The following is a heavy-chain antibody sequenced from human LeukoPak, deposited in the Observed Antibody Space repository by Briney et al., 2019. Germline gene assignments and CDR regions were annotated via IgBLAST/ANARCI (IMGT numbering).Heavy chain of an antibody. CDR3: AREPTVTTMSRYFDY. Sequence: ASVKVSCKASRYTFTSYYMHWVRQAPGQGLEWMGIINPSGGSTSYAQKFQGRVTMTRDTSTSTVYMELSSLRSEDTAVYYCAREPTVTTMSRYFDYWGQGTLVTVSS. CDR1: RYTFTSYY. J-gene: IGHJ4*02. D-gene: IGHD4-11*01. V-gene: IGHV1-46*01. CDR2: INPSGGST.